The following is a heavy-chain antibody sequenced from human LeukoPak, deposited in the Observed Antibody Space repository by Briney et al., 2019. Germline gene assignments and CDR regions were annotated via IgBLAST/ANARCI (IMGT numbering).Heavy chain of an antibody. Sequence: SETLSLTCTVSGGSISSYYWSWIRQPAGKGLEWIGRIYTSGSTNYNPSLKSRVTMSVDTSKNQFSLKLSSVTAADTAVYYCARDHSYYDFWSGYYTNWFDPWGQGTLVTVSS. V-gene: IGHV4-4*07. D-gene: IGHD3-3*01. CDR1: GGSISSYY. CDR2: IYTSGST. CDR3: ARDHSYYDFWSGYYTNWFDP. J-gene: IGHJ5*02.